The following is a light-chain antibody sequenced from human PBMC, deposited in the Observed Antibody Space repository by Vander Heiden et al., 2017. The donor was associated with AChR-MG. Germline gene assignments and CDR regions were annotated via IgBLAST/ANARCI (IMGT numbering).Light chain of an antibody. CDR3: SSYTGNNTVV. V-gene: IGLV2-14*01. CDR2: AVS. J-gene: IGLJ2*01. Sequence: QSALTQPASVSGSPGQSITISCTGTSSDVGDYNFVSWYQQHPGKAPKLIIYAVSNRPSGLSDRFSGSKSGNTASLTISGLQAEDEADYYCSSYTGNNTVVFGGGTKLTVL. CDR1: SSDVGDYNF.